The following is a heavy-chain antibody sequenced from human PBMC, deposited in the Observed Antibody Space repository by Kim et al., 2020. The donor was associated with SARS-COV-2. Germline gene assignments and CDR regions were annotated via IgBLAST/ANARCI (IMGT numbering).Heavy chain of an antibody. CDR3: ARNEEDDILTGLSTDWFDP. CDR2: INHSGST. Sequence: SETLSLTCAVYGGSFSGYYWSWIRQPPGKGLEWIGEINHSGSTNYNPSLKSRVTLSVDTSKNQFSLKLSSVAAADTAVYYCARNEEDDILTGLSTDWFDPWGQGTLVTVSS. CDR1: GGSFSGYY. J-gene: IGHJ5*02. D-gene: IGHD3-9*01. V-gene: IGHV4-34*01.